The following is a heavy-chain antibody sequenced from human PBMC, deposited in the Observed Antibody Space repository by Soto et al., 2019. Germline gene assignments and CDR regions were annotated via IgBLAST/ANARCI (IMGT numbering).Heavy chain of an antibody. CDR1: GFTFSSYA. CDR2: ISGSGGST. CDR3: AKDSVDGDNVVVVAHGHGMDV. Sequence: EVQLLESGGGLVQPGGSLRLSCAASGFTFSSYAMSWVRQAPGKGLEWVSAISGSGGSTYYADSVKGRFTISRDNSKNTLYLQMNSLRAEDTAVHYCAKDSVDGDNVVVVAHGHGMDVWGQGTTVTVSS. V-gene: IGHV3-23*01. J-gene: IGHJ6*02. D-gene: IGHD2-15*01.